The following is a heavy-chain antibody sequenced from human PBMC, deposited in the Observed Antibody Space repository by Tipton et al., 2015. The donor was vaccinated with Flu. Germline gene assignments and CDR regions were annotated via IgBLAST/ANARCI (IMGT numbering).Heavy chain of an antibody. CDR3: ANTYYDILTDAFDI. CDR1: GGSISSSSHY. Sequence: TLSLTCTVSGGSISSSSHYWGWIRQPPGKGLEWIGSIYYSGSTYYNPSLKSRITISVDTSKNQFSLKLSSVTAADTAVYYCANTYYDILTDAFDIWGQGTMVTVSS. CDR2: IYYSGST. J-gene: IGHJ3*02. V-gene: IGHV4-39*07. D-gene: IGHD3-9*01.